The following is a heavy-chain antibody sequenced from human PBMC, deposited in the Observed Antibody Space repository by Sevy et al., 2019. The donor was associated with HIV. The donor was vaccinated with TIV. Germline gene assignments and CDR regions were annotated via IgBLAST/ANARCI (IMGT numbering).Heavy chain of an antibody. J-gene: IGHJ3*02. Sequence: GESLKISCAASGFTFSDYYMSWIRQAPGKGLEWVSYISSSSSYTNYADSVKGRFTISRDNAKNSLYLQMNSLRAEDTAVYYCARDPIAAAGSDAFDIWGQGTMVTVSS. V-gene: IGHV3-11*06. CDR2: ISSSSSYT. CDR3: ARDPIAAAGSDAFDI. D-gene: IGHD6-13*01. CDR1: GFTFSDYY.